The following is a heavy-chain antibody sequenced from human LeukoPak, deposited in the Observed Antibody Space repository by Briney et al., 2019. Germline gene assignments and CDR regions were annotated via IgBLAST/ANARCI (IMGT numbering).Heavy chain of an antibody. J-gene: IGHJ4*02. CDR1: GYSFTSYC. Sequence: KVSCTGSGYSFTSYCFGWVRQTPGKGLEWMGIIYSGDSDTIYSPSFQGQVTISADNSNSTPYLQWSSLKASDTALYYCAGRVDYSDYYYFDYWGQGTLVTVSS. CDR2: IYSGDSDT. CDR3: AGRVDYSDYYYFDY. D-gene: IGHD4-11*01. V-gene: IGHV5-51*01.